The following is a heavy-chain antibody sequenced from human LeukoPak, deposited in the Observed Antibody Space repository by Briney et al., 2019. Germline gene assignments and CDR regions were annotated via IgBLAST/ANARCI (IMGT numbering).Heavy chain of an antibody. CDR3: ARQDFWSGSDRRVDY. J-gene: IGHJ4*02. CDR2: ISANSGNT. D-gene: IGHD3-3*01. Sequence: ASVKVSCKASGYTFNSYGISWVRQAPGQRLEWMGWISANSGNTNYAEKLQDRVTMTTDTSTTTAYMELTNLRSDDTAVYYCARQDFWSGSDRRVDYWGQGTLVTVSS. V-gene: IGHV1-18*01. CDR1: GYTFNSYG.